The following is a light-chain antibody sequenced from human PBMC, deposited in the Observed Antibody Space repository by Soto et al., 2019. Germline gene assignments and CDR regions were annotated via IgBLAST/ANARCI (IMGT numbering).Light chain of an antibody. J-gene: IGKJ1*01. Sequence: EIVLTQSPGTLSLSPGERATLSCRASQIVSSSFLAWYQQKPGQAPRLLIYGASSQATGVPDRFSGSGSGTDFTLTISRLEPEDFAVYYCQQSGSSPQTFGQGTKVEI. CDR2: GAS. CDR1: QIVSSSF. V-gene: IGKV3-20*01. CDR3: QQSGSSPQT.